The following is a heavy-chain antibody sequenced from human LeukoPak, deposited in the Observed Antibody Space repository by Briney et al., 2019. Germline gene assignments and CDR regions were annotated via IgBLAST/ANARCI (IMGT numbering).Heavy chain of an antibody. CDR3: ARLLRWSEDGFDI. Sequence: SETLSLTCTVSGGSISNYFWSWIRQSPGKGLECIGYIHDTVRTKYNPSLESRVTISIDTSNQFYLTLRSVTAADTAVYYCARLLRWSEDGFDIWGQGTMVAISS. D-gene: IGHD2-15*01. J-gene: IGHJ3*02. V-gene: IGHV4-59*12. CDR2: IHDTVRT. CDR1: GGSISNYF.